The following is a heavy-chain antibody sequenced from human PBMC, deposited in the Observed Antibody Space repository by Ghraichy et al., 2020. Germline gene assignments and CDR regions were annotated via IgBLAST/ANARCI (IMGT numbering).Heavy chain of an antibody. CDR3: VRDWRPYSSGWYELF. CDR1: GFTFSSYG. J-gene: IGHJ4*02. CDR2: IWYDGSNK. D-gene: IGHD6-19*01. V-gene: IGHV3-33*01. Sequence: GGSLRLSCAASGFTFSSYGMHWVRQAPGKGLEWVAVIWYDGSNKYYADSVKGRFTISRDNSKNTLYLQMNSLRAEDTAVYYCVRDWRPYSSGWYELFWGQGTLVTVSS.